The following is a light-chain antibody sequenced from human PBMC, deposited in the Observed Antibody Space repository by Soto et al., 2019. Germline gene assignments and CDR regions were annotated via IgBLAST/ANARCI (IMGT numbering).Light chain of an antibody. V-gene: IGKV1-27*01. Sequence: DIQMTQSPSSLSASVGDRVTNTCRARQGISNYLAWYQQKPGKVPKLLIYAASTLQSGVPSRFSGSGSGTDFTLTISSLHPEDVATYYCQKYNSAPRTFGGGTKVDIK. J-gene: IGKJ4*01. CDR2: AAS. CDR3: QKYNSAPRT. CDR1: QGISNY.